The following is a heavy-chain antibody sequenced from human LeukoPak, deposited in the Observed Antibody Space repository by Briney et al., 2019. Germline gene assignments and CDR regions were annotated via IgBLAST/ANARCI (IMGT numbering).Heavy chain of an antibody. CDR3: AHGMDV. CDR2: LSGSGGST. J-gene: IGHJ6*02. V-gene: IGHV3-23*01. Sequence: GGSLRLSCAASGFTFSYAISWVRQAPGKGLEWVSGLSGSGGSTYYVDSVKGRFTISRDISKNTLYLQMNSLRAEDTAVYYCAHGMDVWGQGTTVTVSS. CDR1: GFTFSYA.